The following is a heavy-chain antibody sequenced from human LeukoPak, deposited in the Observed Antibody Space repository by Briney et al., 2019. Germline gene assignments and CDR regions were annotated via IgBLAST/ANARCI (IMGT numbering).Heavy chain of an antibody. CDR1: GFNFSSYS. Sequence: PGGSLRLSCAASGFNFSSYSMNWVRQAPGKGLEWVSSISSSSSFRYYADSVKGRFTISRDNAKNTLYLHMNSVRAEDTAVYYCARDGDIAAVDYWGQGTLVTVSS. CDR3: ARDGDIAAVDY. V-gene: IGHV3-21*01. J-gene: IGHJ4*02. CDR2: ISSSSSFR. D-gene: IGHD6-13*01.